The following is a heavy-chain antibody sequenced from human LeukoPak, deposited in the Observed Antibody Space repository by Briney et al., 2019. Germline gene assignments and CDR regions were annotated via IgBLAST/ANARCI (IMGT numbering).Heavy chain of an antibody. CDR3: ARAAAIVETAFDI. CDR1: GGSISSSSYY. D-gene: IGHD2-15*01. CDR2: IYYSGST. J-gene: IGHJ3*02. Sequence: PSETLSLACTVSGGSISSSSYYWGWIRQPPGKGLEWIGYIYYSGSTYYNPSLKSRVTISVDTSKNQFSLKLSSVTAADTAVYYCARAAAIVETAFDIWGQGTMVTVSS. V-gene: IGHV4-30-4*08.